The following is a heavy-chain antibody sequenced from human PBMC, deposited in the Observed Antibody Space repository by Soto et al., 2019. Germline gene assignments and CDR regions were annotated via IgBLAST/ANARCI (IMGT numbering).Heavy chain of an antibody. CDR1: GGSITSSEYS. D-gene: IGHD6-6*01. Sequence: SETLSLTCNVSGGSITSSEYSWNWIRQAPGKGLEWIGFIYHTGTLYYNPSLKSRVTISLDRSEKLFSLKLSSVTAADTAVYFSARDHYPSSSPNYFDSCGRGTLIAVAS. CDR3: ARDHYPSSSPNYFDS. V-gene: IGHV4-30-2*01. CDR2: IYHTGTL. J-gene: IGHJ4*02.